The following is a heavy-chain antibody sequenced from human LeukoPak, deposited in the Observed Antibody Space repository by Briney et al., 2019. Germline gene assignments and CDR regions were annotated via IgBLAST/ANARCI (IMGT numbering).Heavy chain of an antibody. J-gene: IGHJ4*02. V-gene: IGHV3-23*01. CDR2: ISGSGGST. CDR3: AKDRRLGGSRSPNDY. Sequence: QAGGSLRLSCAASGFTFSSYAMSWVRQAPGKGLEWVSAISGSGGSTYYADSVKGRFTISRDNSKNTLYLQMNSLRAEDTAVYYCAKDRRLGGSRSPNDYWGPGTLVTVSS. CDR1: GFTFSSYA. D-gene: IGHD1-26*01.